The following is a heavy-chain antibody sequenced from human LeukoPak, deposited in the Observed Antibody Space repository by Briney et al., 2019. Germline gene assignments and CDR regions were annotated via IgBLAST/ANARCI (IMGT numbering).Heavy chain of an antibody. V-gene: IGHV3-7*05. J-gene: IGHJ4*02. CDR3: ASSKDHYCRY. CDR2: IHQDAGEK. CDR1: GFSFSDSW. Sequence: GGSLRLSCAASGFSFSDSWMTWVRQTPGKGLQWVASIHQDAGEKQCLDSVRGRFTISRDNARNSLYLQMNSLRVEDTAVYYCASSKDHYCRYWGQGTPVTVSS.